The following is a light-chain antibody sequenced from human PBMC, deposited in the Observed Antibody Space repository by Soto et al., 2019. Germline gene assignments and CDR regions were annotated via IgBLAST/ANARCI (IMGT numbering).Light chain of an antibody. J-gene: IGKJ5*01. CDR2: WAS. V-gene: IGKV2-28*01. CDR1: QSLLHSNGYNY. CDR3: QQYYSSIT. Sequence: DIVMTQSPLSLPVTPGEPASISCRSSQSLLHSNGYNYLDWYQQKPGQSPNLLIYWASTRESGVPDRFSGSGSGTDFTLTISSLQAEDVAVYFCQQYYSSITFGQGTRLENK.